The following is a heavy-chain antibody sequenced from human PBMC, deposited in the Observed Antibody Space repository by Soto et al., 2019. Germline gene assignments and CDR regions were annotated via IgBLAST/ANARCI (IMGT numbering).Heavy chain of an antibody. CDR3: ARQSRAQFDY. V-gene: IGHV4-59*08. CDR1: GGSIRSYY. J-gene: IGHJ4*02. Sequence: QVQLQESGPGLVKPSETLSLTCTVSGGSIRSYYWSWIRQPPGKGLEWIGYIYYSGSTNYNPSLKSRVTISVDTSKNQFSLKLSSVTAADTAVYYCARQSRAQFDYWGQGTLVTVSS. CDR2: IYYSGST.